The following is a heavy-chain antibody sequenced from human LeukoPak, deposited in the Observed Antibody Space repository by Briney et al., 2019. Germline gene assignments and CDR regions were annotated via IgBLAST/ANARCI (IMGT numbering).Heavy chain of an antibody. CDR1: GYTFTSYY. J-gene: IGHJ4*02. CDR3: TTRSPARYCSDGACYSSADY. D-gene: IGHD2-15*01. Sequence: ASVKVSCKASGYTFTSYYMHWVRQAPGQGLEWMGIINPNGGSTSYAQKFQGRVTMTRDTSTSTVYMELSSLRSEDTAVYYCTTRSPARYCSDGACYSSADYWGQGTLVTVSS. CDR2: INPNGGST. V-gene: IGHV1-46*01.